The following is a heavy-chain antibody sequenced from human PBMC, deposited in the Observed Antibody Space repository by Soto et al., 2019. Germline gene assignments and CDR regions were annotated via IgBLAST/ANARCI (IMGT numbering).Heavy chain of an antibody. Sequence: ASVKVSCKASGYTFTSYYMHWVRQAPGQGLEWMGVIEPSGGSRSYTQKFQGRVTMTRDTSTSTVYMELSSLRSEDTAVYYCARGFRGEANAYYLDYWGQGTQVTVSS. V-gene: IGHV1-46*01. D-gene: IGHD4-17*01. CDR2: IEPSGGSR. CDR3: ARGFRGEANAYYLDY. J-gene: IGHJ4*02. CDR1: GYTFTSYY.